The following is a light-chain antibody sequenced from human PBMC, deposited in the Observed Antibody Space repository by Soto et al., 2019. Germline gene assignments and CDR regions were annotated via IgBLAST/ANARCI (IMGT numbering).Light chain of an antibody. CDR3: QQFASSPRT. CDR2: GAS. V-gene: IGKV3-20*01. Sequence: EIVLTQSPGTLSLSPGERATLFCRASQSVATSQLAWYQQKPGQAPRLLIGASSRATGVPDRFIASGSGTDFTLTNSRLEAGEFSVYYCQQFASSPRTFGRGTTVEIK. J-gene: IGKJ1*01. CDR1: QSVATSQ.